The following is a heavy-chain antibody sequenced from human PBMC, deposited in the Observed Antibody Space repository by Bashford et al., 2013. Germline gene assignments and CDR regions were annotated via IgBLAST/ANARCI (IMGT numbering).Heavy chain of an antibody. D-gene: IGHD3-10*01. Sequence: ASVKVSCKASGYTFTGYYMHWVRQAPGQGLEWMGWINPNSGGTNYAQKFQGRVTMTRDTSISTAYMELSRLRSDDTAVYYCAREATIPEFLRYYFDYWGQGTLVTVSS. J-gene: IGHJ4*02. CDR3: AREATIPEFLRYYFDY. CDR2: INPNSGGT. CDR1: GYTFTGYY. V-gene: IGHV1-2*02.